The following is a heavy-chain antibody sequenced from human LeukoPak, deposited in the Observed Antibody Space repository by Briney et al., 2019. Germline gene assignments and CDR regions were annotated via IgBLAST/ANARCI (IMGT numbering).Heavy chain of an antibody. V-gene: IGHV4-4*09. CDR1: GGSISSYY. CDR3: ARAPYSSSWYWFDP. J-gene: IGHJ5*02. D-gene: IGHD6-13*01. CDR2: IYTSGST. Sequence: PSETLSLTCTVSGGSISSYYWSWIRQPPGKGLEWIGYIYTSGSTNSNPSLKSRVTISVDTSKNQFSLKLSSVTAADTAVYYCARAPYSSSWYWFDPWGQGTLVTVSS.